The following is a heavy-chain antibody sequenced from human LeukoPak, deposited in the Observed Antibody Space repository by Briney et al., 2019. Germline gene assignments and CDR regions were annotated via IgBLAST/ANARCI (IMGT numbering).Heavy chain of an antibody. V-gene: IGHV3-15*01. Sequence: PGGSLRLSCTVSGLFFTDAWMRWVRQSPGKGLEWVGRIKSNSDGGTTDYGAPVKGRFIISRDDARNTLYLEMNSLQSEDTGMYYCTRDISAVAHDYWGQGTLVAVSS. CDR2: IKSNSDGGTT. CDR1: GLFFTDAW. J-gene: IGHJ4*02. CDR3: TRDISAVAHDY. D-gene: IGHD6-13*01.